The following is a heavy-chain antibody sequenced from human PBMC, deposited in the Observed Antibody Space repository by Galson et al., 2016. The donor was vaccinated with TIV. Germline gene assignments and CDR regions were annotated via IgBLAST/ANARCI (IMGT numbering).Heavy chain of an antibody. V-gene: IGHV2-5*02. CDR1: GFSLSTSGVA. D-gene: IGHD2-2*01. Sequence: PALVKPTQTLTLTCTFSGFSLSTSGVAVGWIRQPPGKALEWLALIYWDDDKRYRPSLKSRLTITKDTPKNQVLLTVTNLDTEDTATYYCAHRRSVASAVLDAFDIWGPGTVVTVSS. CDR2: IYWDDDK. J-gene: IGHJ3*02. CDR3: AHRRSVASAVLDAFDI.